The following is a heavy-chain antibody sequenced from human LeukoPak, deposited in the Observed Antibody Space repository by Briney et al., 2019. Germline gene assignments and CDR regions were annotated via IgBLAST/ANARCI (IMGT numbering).Heavy chain of an antibody. CDR3: AKTEGRGTTVAQRPNDY. CDR1: GFTFSSYA. V-gene: IGHV3-23*01. J-gene: IGHJ4*02. D-gene: IGHD4-23*01. CDR2: ISGSGGTT. Sequence: SGGSLRLSCAASGFTFSSYAMTWVRQAPGKGLEWVSVISGSGGTTYYADSVKGRFTISRDNSKNTLYLQMNGLRAEDTAVYYCAKTEGRGTTVAQRPNDYWGQGTLVTVSS.